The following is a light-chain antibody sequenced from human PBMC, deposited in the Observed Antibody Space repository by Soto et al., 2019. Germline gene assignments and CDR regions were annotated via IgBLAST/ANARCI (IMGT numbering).Light chain of an antibody. J-gene: IGKJ1*01. V-gene: IGKV3-15*01. CDR2: GAS. CDR3: QQRSSWPWT. Sequence: EIVMTQSPATLSVSPGERATLSCRANQSVSSNLAWYQQKPGQAPRLLISGASTRATGIPDRFSGSGSGTEFTLTISSLQSEDFAVYYCQQRSSWPWTFGQGTKVEIK. CDR1: QSVSSN.